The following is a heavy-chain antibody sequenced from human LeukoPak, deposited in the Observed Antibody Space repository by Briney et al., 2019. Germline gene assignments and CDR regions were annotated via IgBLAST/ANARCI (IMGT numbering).Heavy chain of an antibody. CDR1: GGSFSNYA. CDR3: ARDRYYDSGGNFSAEDFDY. D-gene: IGHD3-22*01. Sequence: SVKVSCKASGGSFSNYASSRVRQAPGQGLQWMGGIIPIFGTPNYAQKFQGRVTITADESTSTAYMELSSLRSEDTAVYYCARDRYYDSGGNFSAEDFDYWGQGTLVTVSS. CDR2: IIPIFGTP. J-gene: IGHJ4*02. V-gene: IGHV1-69*13.